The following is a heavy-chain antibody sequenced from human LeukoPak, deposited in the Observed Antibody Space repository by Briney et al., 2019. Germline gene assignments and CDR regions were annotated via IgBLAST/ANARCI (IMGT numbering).Heavy chain of an antibody. CDR2: INPNSGGT. J-gene: IGHJ5*02. CDR3: ARGPHRYCSSTSCYRYNWFDP. V-gene: IGHV1-2*02. Sequence: GASVKVSCKASGYTFTGYYMHWVRPAPGQGLEWMGWINPNSGGTNYAQKFQGRVTMTRDTSISTAYMELSRLRSDDTAVYYCARGPHRYCSSTSCYRYNWFDPWGQGTLVTVSS. CDR1: GYTFTGYY. D-gene: IGHD2-2*02.